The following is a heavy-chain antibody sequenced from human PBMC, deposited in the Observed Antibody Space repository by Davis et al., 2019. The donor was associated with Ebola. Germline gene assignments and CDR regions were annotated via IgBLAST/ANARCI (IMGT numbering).Heavy chain of an antibody. J-gene: IGHJ3*02. Sequence: AASVKVSCKASGYTFTSYGISWVRQAPGQGLEWMGRIIPILGIANYAQKFQGRVTITADKSTSTAYMELSSLRSEDTAVYYCARAAYYYDSSGYYHSAFDIWGQGTMVTVSS. CDR1: GYTFTSYG. CDR3: ARAAYYYDSSGYYHSAFDI. D-gene: IGHD3-22*01. V-gene: IGHV1-69*04. CDR2: IIPILGIA.